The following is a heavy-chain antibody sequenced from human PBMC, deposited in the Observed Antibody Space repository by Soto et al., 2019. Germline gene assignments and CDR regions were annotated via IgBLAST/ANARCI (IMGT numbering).Heavy chain of an antibody. CDR2: IYYSGST. CDR1: GGSISSYY. D-gene: IGHD2-21*01. J-gene: IGHJ5*02. CDR3: ARHSGIFMARGFDP. Sequence: SETLSLTCTVSGGSISSYYWSWIRQPPGKGLEWIGYIYYSGSTNYNPSLKSRVTISVDTSKNQFSLKLSSVTAADTAVYYCARHSGIFMARGFDPWGQGPLVTVSS. V-gene: IGHV4-59*08.